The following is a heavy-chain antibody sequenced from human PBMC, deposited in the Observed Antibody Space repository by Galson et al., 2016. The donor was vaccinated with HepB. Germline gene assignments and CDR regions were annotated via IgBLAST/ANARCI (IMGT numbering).Heavy chain of an antibody. J-gene: IGHJ4*02. D-gene: IGHD1-26*01. CDR2: VSSSFRTI. CDR3: ARSEWELPYDY. Sequence: SLRLSCAASGFTLSDYRVNWVRQAPGRGLEWISSVSSSFRTIYYADSVKGRFTVSRDNANNSLYLQMNSLRDEDTAVYYCARSEWELPYDYWGQGTLVTVSS. V-gene: IGHV3-48*02. CDR1: GFTLSDYR.